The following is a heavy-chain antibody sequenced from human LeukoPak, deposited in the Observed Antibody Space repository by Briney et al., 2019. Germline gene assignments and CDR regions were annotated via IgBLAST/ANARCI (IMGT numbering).Heavy chain of an antibody. D-gene: IGHD5-18*01. Sequence: GGSLRLSCAASGFTFSSYSMTWVRQAPGKGLEWVSSISSSSSYIYYADSVKGRFTISRDNAKNSLYLQMNSLRAEDTAVYYCARDLRIQLWLPEGKPSPFDYWGQGTLVTVSS. CDR3: ARDLRIQLWLPEGKPSPFDY. CDR2: ISSSSSYI. V-gene: IGHV3-21*01. CDR1: GFTFSSYS. J-gene: IGHJ4*02.